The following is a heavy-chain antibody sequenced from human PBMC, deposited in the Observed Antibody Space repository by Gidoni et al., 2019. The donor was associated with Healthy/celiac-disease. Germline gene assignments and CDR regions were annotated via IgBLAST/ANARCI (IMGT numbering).Heavy chain of an antibody. D-gene: IGHD6-19*01. CDR2: SKSKTDGGTT. J-gene: IGHJ4*02. CDR1: VFTFSNVW. CDR3: TTAEQWLETDY. Sequence: EVQLVESGGGLVKPGGSLRLSCAASVFTFSNVWMSWVRQAPGKGLEWVGRSKSKTDGGTTDYAAPVKGRFTISRDESKNTLYLQMNSLKTEDTAVYYCTTAEQWLETDYWGQGTLVTVSS. V-gene: IGHV3-15*01.